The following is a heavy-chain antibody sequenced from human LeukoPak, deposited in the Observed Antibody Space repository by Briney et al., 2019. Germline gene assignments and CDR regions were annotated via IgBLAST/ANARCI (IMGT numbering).Heavy chain of an antibody. CDR2: ISSSGSTI. CDR3: ARGPILRYFDWLSRAFDP. J-gene: IGHJ5*02. V-gene: IGHV3-48*04. CDR1: GFTFSSYS. Sequence: GGSLRLSCAASGFTFSSYSMNWIRQAPGKGLEWVSYISSSGSTIYYADSVKGRFTISRDNAKNSLYLQMNSLRAEDTAVYYCARGPILRYFDWLSRAFDPWGQGTLVTVSS. D-gene: IGHD3-9*01.